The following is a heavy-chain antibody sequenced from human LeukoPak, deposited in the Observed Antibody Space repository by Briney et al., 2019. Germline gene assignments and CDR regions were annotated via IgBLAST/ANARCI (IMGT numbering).Heavy chain of an antibody. D-gene: IGHD3-3*01. V-gene: IGHV3-23*01. CDR3: AREDFYYMDV. CDR1: GLTFSSYA. J-gene: IGHJ6*03. Sequence: GGSLRLSCAASGLTFSSYAMHWVRQAPGKGLEWVSAISGSGASTYYADSVKGRFTISRDNAKNSLYLQMNSLRAEDTAVYYCAREDFYYMDVWGKGTTVTVSS. CDR2: ISGSGAST.